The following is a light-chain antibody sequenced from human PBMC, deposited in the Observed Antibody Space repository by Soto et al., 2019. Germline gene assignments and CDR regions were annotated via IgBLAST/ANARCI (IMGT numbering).Light chain of an antibody. Sequence: DIQLTQSPSLLSASIGDRVTITCRASHDISTFLAWYQQKPGKAPKLLIYEASTLQSGVPSRFSGSGSGTEFTLTISGLLPEDFAAYHCQQLYPLPFPFGQGTRLEIK. J-gene: IGKJ5*01. CDR2: EAS. CDR3: QQLYPLPFP. V-gene: IGKV1-9*01. CDR1: HDISTF.